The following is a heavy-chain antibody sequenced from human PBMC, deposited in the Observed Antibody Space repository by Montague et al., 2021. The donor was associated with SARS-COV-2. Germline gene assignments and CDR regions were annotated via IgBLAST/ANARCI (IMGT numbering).Heavy chain of an antibody. D-gene: IGHD2-2*01. CDR3: ARDRGVQYQLQMPFYFDY. J-gene: IGHJ4*02. V-gene: IGHV4-34*01. Sequence: SETLSLTCAVYCGSFSGYYWSWIRQPPGKGLEWIGEIYHSGSTNYNPSLKSRVTISVDTSKNQFSLRLSSVTAADTAVYYCARDRGVQYQLQMPFYFDYWGQGTLVTVSS. CDR1: CGSFSGYY. CDR2: IYHSGST.